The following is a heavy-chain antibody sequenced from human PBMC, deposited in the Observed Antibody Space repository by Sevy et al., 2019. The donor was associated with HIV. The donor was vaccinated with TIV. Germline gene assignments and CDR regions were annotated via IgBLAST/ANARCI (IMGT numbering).Heavy chain of an antibody. CDR1: GASITSLY. CDR2: IYYNGHI. Sequence: SETLSLTCTVSGASITSLYWNWIRQPPGKGLEWIANIYYNGHINYNPSLKSRVTLSLDPSKNQFSLRLSSVTAADTAMYYCAGENAWGRGYSWGQGTLVTVSS. J-gene: IGHJ4*02. V-gene: IGHV4-59*08. D-gene: IGHD1-26*01. CDR3: AGENAWGRGYS.